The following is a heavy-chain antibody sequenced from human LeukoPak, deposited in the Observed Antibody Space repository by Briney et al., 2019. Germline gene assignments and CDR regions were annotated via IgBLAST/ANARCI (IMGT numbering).Heavy chain of an antibody. V-gene: IGHV4-61*08. Sequence: SETLSLTCTVSGGSVSSGGYYWSWIRQSPGKGLEWIGRIYYSGSTNYNPSLQSRVTISVDTSKNQFSLKLSSVTAADTVVYFCATVGGSGWFDYWGQGTLVTVSS. CDR3: ATVGGSGWFDY. J-gene: IGHJ4*02. D-gene: IGHD6-19*01. CDR2: IYYSGST. CDR1: GGSVSSGGYY.